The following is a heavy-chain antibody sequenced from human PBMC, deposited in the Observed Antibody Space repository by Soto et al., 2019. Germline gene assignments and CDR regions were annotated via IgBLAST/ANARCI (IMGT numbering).Heavy chain of an antibody. CDR3: ARGWYYYDSSGYYSN. D-gene: IGHD3-22*01. V-gene: IGHV4-4*02. CDR1: GGSISSSNW. Sequence: SETLYLTCAVSGGSISSSNWRSWVRQPPGKGLEWIGEIYHSGSTNYNPSLKSRVTISVDKSKNQFSLKLSSVTAADTAVYYCARGWYYYDSSGYYSNWGQGTLVTVSS. J-gene: IGHJ4*02. CDR2: IYHSGST.